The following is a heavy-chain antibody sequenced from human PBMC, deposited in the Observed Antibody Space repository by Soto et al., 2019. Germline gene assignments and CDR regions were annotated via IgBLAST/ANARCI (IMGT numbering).Heavy chain of an antibody. Sequence: VASVKVSCKASGYTFTSYGISWVRQAPGQGVEWIGWISAYNCNTNYAQKLQGRVTMTTDTSTSTDYMELRSLRSDDTAVYYCARDSQGDGYNWSPYYYYGMDVWGQGTTVTVSS. V-gene: IGHV1-18*01. D-gene: IGHD5-12*01. CDR3: ARDSQGDGYNWSPYYYYGMDV. J-gene: IGHJ6*02. CDR1: GYTFTSYG. CDR2: ISAYNCNT.